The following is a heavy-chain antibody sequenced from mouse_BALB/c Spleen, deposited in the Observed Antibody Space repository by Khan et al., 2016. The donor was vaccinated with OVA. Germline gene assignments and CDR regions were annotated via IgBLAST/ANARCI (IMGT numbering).Heavy chain of an antibody. J-gene: IGHJ3*01. CDR2: ISPGSGAT. CDR1: GYTFTDYY. D-gene: IGHD1-2*01. Sequence: QVQLQQSGAELARPGASVKLSCKASGYTFTDYYINWVKQRTGQGLEWIGEISPGSGATYYNERFKGKATLTADKSSSPAYLHLNRLTSEASAVYCCARRNYFGYTFAYWGQGTLVTVSA. CDR3: ARRNYFGYTFAY. V-gene: IGHV1-77*01.